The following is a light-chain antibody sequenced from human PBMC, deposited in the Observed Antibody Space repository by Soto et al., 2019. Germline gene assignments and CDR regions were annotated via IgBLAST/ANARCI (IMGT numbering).Light chain of an antibody. V-gene: IGLV1-44*01. CDR3: ATWDDSLNGVV. Sequence: QSVLTQPPSASGTPGQRVTISCSGSSSNIGRHGVNWYQHLPGAAPKLLIYSNNQRPSGVPDRFSGSTSGTSDSLTISGLQSEDEADYYCATWDDSLNGVVFGGGTKVTVL. CDR1: SSNIGRHG. J-gene: IGLJ2*01. CDR2: SNN.